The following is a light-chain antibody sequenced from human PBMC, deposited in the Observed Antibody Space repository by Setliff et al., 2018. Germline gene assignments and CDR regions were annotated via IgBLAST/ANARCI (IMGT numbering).Light chain of an antibody. CDR1: SSDVGGYNY. CDR3: SSYAGSSTLYV. CDR2: DVS. V-gene: IGLV2-14*03. J-gene: IGLJ1*01. Sequence: SVLTQPASVSGSPGQSITISCTGTSSDVGGYNYVSWYQQHPGKAPKLMIYDVSNRPSGVSNRFSGSKSANTASLTISGLQAEDEADYYCSSYAGSSTLYVFGTGTRSPS.